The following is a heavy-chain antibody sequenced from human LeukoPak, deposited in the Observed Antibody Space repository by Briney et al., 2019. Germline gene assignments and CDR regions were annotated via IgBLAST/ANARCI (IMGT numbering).Heavy chain of an antibody. CDR3: ASSYRSGPYHFDF. J-gene: IGHJ4*02. CDR1: GFTFSSYW. CDR2: LNSDGSST. Sequence: GGSLRLSCAASGFTFSSYWMHWVRQAPGKGLVWVSRLNSDGSSTNYADSVKGRFTISRDNAKNTLYLQMNSLRADDTAVYYCASSYRSGPYHFDFWGQGTLVTVSS. D-gene: IGHD6-19*01. V-gene: IGHV3-74*01.